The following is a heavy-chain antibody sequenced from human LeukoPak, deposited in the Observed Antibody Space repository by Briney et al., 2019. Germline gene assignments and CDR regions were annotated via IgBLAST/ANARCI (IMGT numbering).Heavy chain of an antibody. V-gene: IGHV3-23*01. CDR2: ISGSGGST. CDR3: TKDHGYCSGGSCSPYYFDY. D-gene: IGHD2-15*01. CDR1: GFTFSSYA. Sequence: GGSLRLSCAASGFTFSSYAMSWVRQAPGKGLEWVAAISGSGGSTYYADSVKGRFTISRDNSKNTLYLQMNSRRAEDTAVCSCTKDHGYCSGGSCSPYYFDYWGQGTLVTVSS. J-gene: IGHJ4*02.